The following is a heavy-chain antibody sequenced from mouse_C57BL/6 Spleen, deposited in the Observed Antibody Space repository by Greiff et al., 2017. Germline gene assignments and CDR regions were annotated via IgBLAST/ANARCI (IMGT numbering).Heavy chain of an antibody. CDR2: INPSTGGT. D-gene: IGHD1-1*01. J-gene: IGHJ4*01. CDR1: GYSITGYY. CDR3: ARLRQWGVYYAVDY. V-gene: IGHV1-42*01. Sequence: VQLQQSGPELVKPGASVKISCKASGYSITGYYMNWVKQSPEKSLEWIGEINPSTGGTTYNQKFKAKATMTVDKSSSTAYMQLKSLTSDDSAVYDGARLRQWGVYYAVDYWGQGTTLTVSS.